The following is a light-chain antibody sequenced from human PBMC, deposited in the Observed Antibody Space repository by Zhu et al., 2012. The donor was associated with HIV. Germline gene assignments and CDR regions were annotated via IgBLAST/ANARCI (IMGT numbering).Light chain of an antibody. CDR1: QGVSTY. CDR2: AAS. V-gene: IGKV1-8*01. CDR3: QQYYSYPRT. J-gene: IGKJ1*01. Sequence: AIRMTQSPSSFSASTGDRVTTTCRASQGVSTYLAWYQQKPGKAPELLIYAASSLQSGVPSRFSGSGSGTDFTLTISCLQSEDFATYYCQQYYSYPRTFGQGTKVEIK.